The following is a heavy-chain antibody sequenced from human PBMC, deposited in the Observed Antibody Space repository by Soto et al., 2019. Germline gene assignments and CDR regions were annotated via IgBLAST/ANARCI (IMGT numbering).Heavy chain of an antibody. D-gene: IGHD6-19*01. J-gene: IGHJ3*02. Sequence: QVQLVQSGAEVKKPGASVKVSCKASGYTFTSYDINWVRQATGQGLEWMGWMNPNSGNTGYAQKFQGRVTMTRNTYISTGYMELSSLRSEDTAVYYCARPETIAVAGSDRAFDIWGQGTMVTVSS. V-gene: IGHV1-8*01. CDR2: MNPNSGNT. CDR1: GYTFTSYD. CDR3: ARPETIAVAGSDRAFDI.